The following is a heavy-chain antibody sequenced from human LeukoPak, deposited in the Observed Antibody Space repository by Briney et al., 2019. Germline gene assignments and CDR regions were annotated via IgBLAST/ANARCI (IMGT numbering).Heavy chain of an antibody. Sequence: PGESLRLSCAASGFTFDDYGMSWVRQAPGKGLEWVSGINWSGDSTGYADSVKGRFTISRDNAKNSLYLQLNTLRDEDTGVYFCARASASYFDYWGQGTLVTVSS. CDR2: INWSGDST. J-gene: IGHJ4*02. CDR1: GFTFDDYG. V-gene: IGHV3-20*04. CDR3: ARASASYFDY.